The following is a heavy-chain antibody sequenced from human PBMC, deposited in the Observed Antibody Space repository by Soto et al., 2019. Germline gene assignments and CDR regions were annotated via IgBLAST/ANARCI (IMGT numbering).Heavy chain of an antibody. V-gene: IGHV4-61*03. J-gene: IGHJ4*02. Sequence: LVLMPHSCSVSGGYGGGGGCHRSRKRKPPGKGPEWIGYIYNSGSTNYNPSLKSRVTISVDTSKNHFSLRMSSVTAADTSLYYSARESETGRYCFGICGQPTLVSLSS. CDR1: GGYGGGGGCH. CDR3: ARESETGRYCFGI. D-gene: IGHD3-10*01. CDR2: IYNSGST.